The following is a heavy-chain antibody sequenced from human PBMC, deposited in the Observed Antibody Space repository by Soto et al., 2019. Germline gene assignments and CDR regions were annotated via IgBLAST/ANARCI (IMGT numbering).Heavy chain of an antibody. J-gene: IGHJ3*02. CDR3: ARDSFWYYDILTGYRDAFDI. D-gene: IGHD3-9*01. V-gene: IGHV1-18*01. CDR1: GYTFTSYG. CDR2: ISAYNGNT. Sequence: QVQLVQSGAEVKKPGASVKVSCKASGYTFTSYGISWVRQAPGQGLEWMGWISAYNGNTNYAQKLQGRVTMTTDTYASTAYMELRSLRSDDTAVYYCARDSFWYYDILTGYRDAFDIWGQGTMVTVSS.